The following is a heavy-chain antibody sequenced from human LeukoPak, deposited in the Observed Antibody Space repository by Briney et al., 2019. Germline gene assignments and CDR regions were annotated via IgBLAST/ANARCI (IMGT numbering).Heavy chain of an antibody. D-gene: IGHD5-12*01. J-gene: IGHJ6*02. CDR3: ARDRYSGYDYYYYGMDV. V-gene: IGHV1-18*01. CDR2: MTAYNSNT. Sequence: XGXQAPGQXLEWMGWMTAYNSNTNYAQTLQGRLTMTTDTSTSTPYIELRSLRSDDTAVYYCARDRYSGYDYYYYGMDVWGQGTTVTVSS.